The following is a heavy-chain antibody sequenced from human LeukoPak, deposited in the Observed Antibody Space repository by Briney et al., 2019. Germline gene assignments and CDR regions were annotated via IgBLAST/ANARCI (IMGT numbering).Heavy chain of an antibody. V-gene: IGHV4-39*01. Sequence: SETLSLTCTVSGGSISSSNYYWSWIRQPPGKGLEWIGSIYYSGNIYYNPSLKSRVTISVDTSKNQFSLKLTSVTAADTAVYYCAHFKGGSFDFWGQGTMVTVSS. J-gene: IGHJ3*01. D-gene: IGHD1-26*01. CDR3: AHFKGGSFDF. CDR2: IYYSGNI. CDR1: GGSISSSNYY.